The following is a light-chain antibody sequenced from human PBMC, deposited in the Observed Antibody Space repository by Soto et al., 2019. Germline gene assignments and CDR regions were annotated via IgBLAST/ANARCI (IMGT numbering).Light chain of an antibody. V-gene: IGKV1-6*01. J-gene: IGKJ5*01. CDR3: QQLNSYPLIT. CDR2: VAS. Sequence: AIQMTQSPSSLSASVGERVTITCRASQVIKNDLSWYQQRPGGDPKLLIYVASNLQSGVPSRFSGSGSGTDFTLTISSLQPEDFATYYCQQLNSYPLITFGQGTRLEIK. CDR1: QVIKND.